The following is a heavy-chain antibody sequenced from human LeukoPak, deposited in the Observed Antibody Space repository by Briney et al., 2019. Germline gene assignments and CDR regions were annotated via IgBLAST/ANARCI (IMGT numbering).Heavy chain of an antibody. J-gene: IGHJ5*02. Sequence: QPGASLRLSCAASGFTFSSYAMSWVRQAPGEGLEWVSAISGSGGSTYYADSVKGRFTISRDNSKNTLYLQMNSLRAEDTAVYYCAKDRDIVVVVNWFDPWGQGTLVTVSS. CDR3: AKDRDIVVVVNWFDP. D-gene: IGHD2-15*01. CDR1: GFTFSSYA. V-gene: IGHV3-23*01. CDR2: ISGSGGST.